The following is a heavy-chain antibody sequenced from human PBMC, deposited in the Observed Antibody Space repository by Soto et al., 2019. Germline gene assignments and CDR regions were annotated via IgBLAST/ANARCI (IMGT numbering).Heavy chain of an antibody. V-gene: IGHV3-30*18. CDR1: GFTFSSYG. J-gene: IGHJ6*02. CDR3: AKESTAMADYFYYGRDV. D-gene: IGHD5-18*01. Sequence: GGSLRLSCAASGFTFSSYGMHWVRQAPGKGLEWVAVISYDGSNKYYADSVKGRFTISRDNSKNTLYLQMNSLRAEDTAVYDFAKESTAMADYFYYGRDVWRQGTTVTVSS. CDR2: ISYDGSNK.